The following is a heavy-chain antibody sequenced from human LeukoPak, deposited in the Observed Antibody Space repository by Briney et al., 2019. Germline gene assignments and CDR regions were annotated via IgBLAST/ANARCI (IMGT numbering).Heavy chain of an antibody. Sequence: KPSETLSLTCTVSGGSISSYYWSWIRQPPGKGLERIGYIYYSGSTNYNPSLKSRVTISVDTSKNQFSLKLNSVSAADTAVYYCARLTVPLRFDPWGQGTLVTVSS. D-gene: IGHD2-2*01. CDR3: ARLTVPLRFDP. J-gene: IGHJ5*02. V-gene: IGHV4-59*01. CDR2: IYYSGST. CDR1: GGSISSYY.